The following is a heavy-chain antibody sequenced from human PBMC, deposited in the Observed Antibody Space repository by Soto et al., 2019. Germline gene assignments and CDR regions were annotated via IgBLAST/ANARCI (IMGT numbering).Heavy chain of an antibody. J-gene: IGHJ5*02. CDR3: AHTSLRLLSYYYVWGSYPDPVGRFDP. V-gene: IGHV2-5*01. CDR2: IYWNDDK. D-gene: IGHD3-16*02. Sequence: SGPTRVNPTQTLTLTFTFSGFSLSTSGLGVGWIRQPPGKALEWLALIYWNDDKRYSPSLKSRLTITKDTSKNQVVLTMTNMDPVDTATYYCAHTSLRLLSYYYVWGSYPDPVGRFDPWGQGTLVPASS. CDR1: GFSLSTSGLG.